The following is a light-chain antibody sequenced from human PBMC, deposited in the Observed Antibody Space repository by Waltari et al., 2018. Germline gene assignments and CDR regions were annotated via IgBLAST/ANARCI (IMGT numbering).Light chain of an antibody. J-gene: IGKJ5*01. CDR2: YAS. Sequence: EIVLTQSPDFQSVTPKEKVPITCRASHSIGTTLHWYQKKPDQSPKLLIKYASQSISGVPSRFSGSGSGTDFTLTISSLEPEDFAVYYCQQRSNWPITFGQGTRLEIK. V-gene: IGKV6D-21*02. CDR3: QQRSNWPIT. CDR1: HSIGTT.